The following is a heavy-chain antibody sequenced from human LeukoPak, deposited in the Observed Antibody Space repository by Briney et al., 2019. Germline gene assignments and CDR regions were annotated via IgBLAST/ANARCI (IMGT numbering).Heavy chain of an antibody. CDR2: IIPIFGTA. CDR3: ARERYCSSTSYYLWFDP. Sequence: SVKASCKASGGTFSSYAISWVRQAPGQGLEWMGGIIPIFGTANYAQKFQGKVTITADKSTSTAYMELSSLRSEDTAVYYCARERYCSSTSYYLWFDPWGQGTLVTVSS. D-gene: IGHD2-2*01. V-gene: IGHV1-69*06. CDR1: GGTFSSYA. J-gene: IGHJ5*02.